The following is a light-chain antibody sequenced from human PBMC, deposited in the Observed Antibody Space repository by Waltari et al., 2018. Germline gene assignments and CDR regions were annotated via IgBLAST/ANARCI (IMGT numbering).Light chain of an antibody. J-gene: IGKJ4*01. CDR2: ATS. Sequence: DIQLTQSPSALSASVGDRVTITCRASQLIGSYLNWYQQKSGRAPKLLIYATSNLRSGVPSRFSGSASGTDFTLTISSLQPDDFATYYCQQSYITSSLTFGGGTKVEIK. V-gene: IGKV1-39*01. CDR3: QQSYITSSLT. CDR1: QLIGSY.